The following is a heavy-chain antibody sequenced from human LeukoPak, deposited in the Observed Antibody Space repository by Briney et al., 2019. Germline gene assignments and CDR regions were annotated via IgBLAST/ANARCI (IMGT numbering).Heavy chain of an antibody. CDR3: VKDCGLGGNRDY. J-gene: IGHJ4*02. CDR2: IKQDGSEK. V-gene: IGHV3-7*01. CDR1: GFTFSTYW. D-gene: IGHD4-23*01. Sequence: GGSLRLSCAASGFTFSTYWMSWVRQAPGKGLEWVANIKQDGSEKYYVDSVKGRFTISRDNAKNSLYLQMNSLRAEDTAVYYCVKDCGLGGNRDYWGQGTLVTVSS.